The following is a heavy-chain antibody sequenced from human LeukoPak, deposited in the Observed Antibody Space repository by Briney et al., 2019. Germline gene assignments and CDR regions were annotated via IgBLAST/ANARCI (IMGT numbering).Heavy chain of an antibody. CDR1: GGSFSGYY. D-gene: IGHD3-10*01. CDR3: ARDHYYGSGSYFFDY. J-gene: IGHJ4*02. Sequence: SETLSLTCAVYGGSFSGYYWSWIRQPPGKGLEWIGYIFYSGSTYYNPSLQSRVTISVDTSKNQFSLQLSSVTAADTAVYYCARDHYYGSGSYFFDYWGQGTLVTVSP. V-gene: IGHV4-34*09. CDR2: IFYSGST.